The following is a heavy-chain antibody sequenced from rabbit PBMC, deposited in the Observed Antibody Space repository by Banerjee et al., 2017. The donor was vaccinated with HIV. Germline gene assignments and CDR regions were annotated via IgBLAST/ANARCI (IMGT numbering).Heavy chain of an antibody. D-gene: IGHD7-1*01. CDR1: GFSFSSTYW. J-gene: IGHJ4*01. CDR2: IYVASSGYT. Sequence: QEQLEESGGDLVKPEGSLTLTCTASGFSFSSTYWISWVRQAPGKGLEWIACIYVASSGYTYYASWAKGRFTISKTSSTTVTLQMTSLTAADTATYFCARDLAAVTGWNFGLWGPGTLVAVS. CDR3: ARDLAAVTGWNFGL. V-gene: IGHV1S45*01.